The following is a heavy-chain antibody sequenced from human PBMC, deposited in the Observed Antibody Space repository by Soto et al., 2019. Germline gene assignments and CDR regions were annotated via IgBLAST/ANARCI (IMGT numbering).Heavy chain of an antibody. CDR3: ARDDLTTQWSDWYFDV. CDR2: ISSSGTYI. V-gene: IGHV3-21*01. J-gene: IGHJ2*01. CDR1: RFTFSSYN. Sequence: EVQLVESGGGLVKPGGSLRLSCAASRFTFSSYNMNWVRQAPGKGLEWVSSISSSGTYIFYADSVKGRFTISRDNAENSLYLQMNSLRAEDTAVYCCARDDLTTQWSDWYFDVWGRGTLVTVS. D-gene: IGHD4-17*01.